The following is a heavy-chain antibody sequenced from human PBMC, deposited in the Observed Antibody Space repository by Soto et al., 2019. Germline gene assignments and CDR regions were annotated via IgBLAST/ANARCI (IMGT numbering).Heavy chain of an antibody. J-gene: IGHJ5*02. CDR1: GYTFTSYA. CDR2: INAGNGNT. Sequence: ASVKVSCKASGYTFTSYAMHWVRQAPGQRLEWMGWINAGNGNTKYSQKFQGRVTITRDTSASTAYMELSSLRSEDTAVYYCANGGIAAAGTSWFDPWAQGTLVTVSS. V-gene: IGHV1-3*01. CDR3: ANGGIAAAGTSWFDP. D-gene: IGHD6-13*01.